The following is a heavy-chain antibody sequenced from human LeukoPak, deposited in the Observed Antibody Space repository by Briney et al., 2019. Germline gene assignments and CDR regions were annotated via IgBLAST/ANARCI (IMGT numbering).Heavy chain of an antibody. CDR1: GFTFSNYW. J-gene: IGHJ4*02. D-gene: IGHD1-26*01. CDR3: ARHEVPVAGAPYYFDY. Sequence: GGSLRLSCAASGFTFSNYWMTWVRQAPGKGLEWVANIKQDGSETNYVDFVKGRFTISRDNAKNSLYLQMSSLRGEDTAVYYCARHEVPVAGAPYYFDYWGQGTLVTVSS. CDR2: IKQDGSET. V-gene: IGHV3-7*03.